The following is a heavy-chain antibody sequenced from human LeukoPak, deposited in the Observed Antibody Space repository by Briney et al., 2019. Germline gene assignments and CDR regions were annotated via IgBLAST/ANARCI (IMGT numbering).Heavy chain of an antibody. V-gene: IGHV3-66*01. D-gene: IGHD2-2*01. CDR1: GFNFNTYT. CDR3: ARDACSGSGCLDF. Sequence: PGGSLRLSCAASGFNFNTYTMNWVRQAPGKGLEWVSVIYSGGTTYYVDSVKGRFSISRDSSKNTVYLQMNSLRAEDTAVYYCARDACSGSGCLDFWGQGSLVTASS. CDR2: IYSGGTT. J-gene: IGHJ4*02.